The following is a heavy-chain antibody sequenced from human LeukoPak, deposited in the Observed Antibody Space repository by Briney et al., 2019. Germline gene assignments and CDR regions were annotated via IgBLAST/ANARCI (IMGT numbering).Heavy chain of an antibody. D-gene: IGHD6-13*01. CDR2: IYHSGST. CDR1: GGSISSSNW. CDR3: ARLPGYSSSWDAYFDY. J-gene: IGHJ4*02. Sequence: SETLSLTCAVSGGSISSSNWWSWVRQPPGKGLEWIGEIYHSGSTNYNPSLKSRVTISVDKTKNQFSLKLSSVTAADTAVYYCARLPGYSSSWDAYFDYWGQGTLVTVSS. V-gene: IGHV4-4*02.